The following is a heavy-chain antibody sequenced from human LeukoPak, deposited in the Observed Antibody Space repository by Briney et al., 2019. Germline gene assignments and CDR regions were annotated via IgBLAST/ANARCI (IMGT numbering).Heavy chain of an antibody. CDR1: GGSISSYY. CDR2: IYTSGST. V-gene: IGHV4-4*07. Sequence: PSETLSLTCTVSGGSISSYYWSWIRQPAGEGLEWIGRIYTSGSTNYNPSLKSRVTMSVDTSKNQFSLKLSSVTAADTAVYYCARDHPIVVVPAAATAAHYYYYGMDVWGQGTTVTVSS. D-gene: IGHD2-2*01. CDR3: ARDHPIVVVPAAATAAHYYYYGMDV. J-gene: IGHJ6*02.